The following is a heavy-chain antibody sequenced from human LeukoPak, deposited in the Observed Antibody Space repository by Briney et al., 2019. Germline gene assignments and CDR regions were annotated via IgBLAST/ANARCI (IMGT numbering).Heavy chain of an antibody. Sequence: SVKLFCKASGGTFSSYATSWVRQAPGQGLEWMGGIIPIFGTANYAQKFQGRVTITTDESTSTAYMELSSLRSEDTAVYYCARGGGWLSGAFDIWGQGTMVTVSS. CDR1: GGTFSSYA. D-gene: IGHD2-15*01. J-gene: IGHJ3*02. CDR2: IIPIFGTA. CDR3: ARGGGWLSGAFDI. V-gene: IGHV1-69*05.